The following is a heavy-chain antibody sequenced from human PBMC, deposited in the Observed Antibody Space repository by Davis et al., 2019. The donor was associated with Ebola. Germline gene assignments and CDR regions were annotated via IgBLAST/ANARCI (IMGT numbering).Heavy chain of an antibody. Sequence: PGGSLRLSCAASGFTFDDYAMHWVRQAPGKGLEWVSLISGDGGSKYYADSVKGRFTISRDNSKNTLYLQMNSLRAEDTAVYYCAREGPALPRYGMDVWGQGTTVTVSS. CDR2: ISGDGGSK. CDR3: AREGPALPRYGMDV. V-gene: IGHV3-43*02. J-gene: IGHJ6*02. D-gene: IGHD2-15*01. CDR1: GFTFDDYA.